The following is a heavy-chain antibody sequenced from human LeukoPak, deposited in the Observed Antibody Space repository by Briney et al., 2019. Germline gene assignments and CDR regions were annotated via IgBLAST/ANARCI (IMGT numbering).Heavy chain of an antibody. J-gene: IGHJ4*02. D-gene: IGHD4-17*01. CDR1: GGSISSGSYY. CDR2: IYTSGST. CDR3: AYGWLAY. Sequence: PSETLSLTCTVSGGSISSGSYYWSWIRQPAGKGLEWIGRIYTSGSTNYNPSLKSRVTISVDTSKNQFSLKLSSVTAADTAVYYCAYGWLAYWGQGTLVTVSS. V-gene: IGHV4-61*02.